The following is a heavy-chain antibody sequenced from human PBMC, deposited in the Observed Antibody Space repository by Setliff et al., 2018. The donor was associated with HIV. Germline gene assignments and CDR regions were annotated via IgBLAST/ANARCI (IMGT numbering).Heavy chain of an antibody. CDR1: GFTFSNAW. D-gene: IGHD2-2*01. CDR3: ARDTCDTPSCYAGPRFVY. CDR2: IKQDGTDK. Sequence: PGGSLRLSCAAAGFTFSNAWMTWVRQAPGKGLEWVANIKQDGTDKYYVDSVRGRFTISRDNARNSLFLQMNSLRVEDTAVYYCARDTCDTPSCYAGPRFVYWGQGNLVTVSS. J-gene: IGHJ4*02. V-gene: IGHV3-7*01.